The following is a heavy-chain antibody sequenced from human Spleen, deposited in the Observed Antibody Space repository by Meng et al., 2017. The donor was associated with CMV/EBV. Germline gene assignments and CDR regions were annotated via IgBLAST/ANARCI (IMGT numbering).Heavy chain of an antibody. Sequence: GGSLRLSCATSGFSFSNYWMTWVRQVPGKGLEWVANIKQDGSERYYVDSVKGRFTISRDNAQSSLYLQMNSLTAEDTAVYYCARDRQLADAFDIWGQGTMVTVSS. D-gene: IGHD1-1*01. J-gene: IGHJ3*02. CDR1: GFSFSNYW. V-gene: IGHV3-7*01. CDR2: IKQDGSER. CDR3: ARDRQLADAFDI.